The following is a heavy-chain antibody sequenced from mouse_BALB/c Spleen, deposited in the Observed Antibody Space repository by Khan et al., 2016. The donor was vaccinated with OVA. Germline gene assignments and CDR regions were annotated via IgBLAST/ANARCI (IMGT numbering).Heavy chain of an antibody. V-gene: IGHV5-6*01. D-gene: IGHD2-4*01. J-gene: IGHJ3*01. Sequence: EVELVESGGDFVRPGGSLKLSCAASGFTFSTYGMSWVRQTPDKRLEWVATINTGGAYPYYPDSVKGRFTISRDNAKNTLYLQVSSLKSEDTAEYYCARLGDCDNSEGFAYWGQGTMVTVSA. CDR3: ARLGDCDNSEGFAY. CDR2: INTGGAYP. CDR1: GFTFSTYG.